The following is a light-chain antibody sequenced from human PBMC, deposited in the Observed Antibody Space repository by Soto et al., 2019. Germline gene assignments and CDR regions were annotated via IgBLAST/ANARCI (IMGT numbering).Light chain of an antibody. CDR2: DVS. J-gene: IGLJ2*01. CDR1: SSDVGGYNY. Sequence: QSALTQPASVSGSPGQSITISCTGNSSDVGGYNYVSWYQQHPGKAPKIMIYDVSNRPSGVSNRFSGSKSGNTASLTISGLQAEDEADYYCSSYTTSGSLVFGGGTKVTVL. CDR3: SSYTTSGSLV. V-gene: IGLV2-14*01.